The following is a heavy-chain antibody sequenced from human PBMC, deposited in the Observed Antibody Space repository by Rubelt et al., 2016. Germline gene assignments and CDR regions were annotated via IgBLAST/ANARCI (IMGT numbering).Heavy chain of an antibody. CDR3: ARMYSGSYMSTDY. CDR1: GFTFSSYS. CDR2: ISSSSSTI. V-gene: IGHV3-48*04. J-gene: IGHJ4*02. Sequence: VQLVESGGGLVKPGGSLRLSCAASGFTFSSYSMNWVRQAPGKGLAWGSYISSSSSTIYYADSVKGRFTISRDNAKNSLYLQMNSLRAEDTAVYYCARMYSGSYMSTDYWGQGTLVTVSS. D-gene: IGHD1-26*01.